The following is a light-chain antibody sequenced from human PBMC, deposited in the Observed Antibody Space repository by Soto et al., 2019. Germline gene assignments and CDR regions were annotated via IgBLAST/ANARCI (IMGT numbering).Light chain of an antibody. CDR1: QSISSY. J-gene: IGKJ1*01. CDR3: QQSYSTPPT. V-gene: IGKV1-39*01. CDR2: DAS. Sequence: DIQMTQSPSSLSASVGDRVTITCRASQSISSYLNWYQQKPGKAPKLLIYDASSLESGVPSRFSGGGSGPDFTLTISSLQPEDFATYYCQQSYSTPPTFGQGTKVDI.